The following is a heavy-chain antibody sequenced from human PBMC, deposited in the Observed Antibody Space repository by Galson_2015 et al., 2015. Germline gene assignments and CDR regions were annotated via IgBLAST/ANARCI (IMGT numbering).Heavy chain of an antibody. CDR3: ARGDMSTSKPRSAQRDDAFDI. CDR1: GFTFSSYS. V-gene: IGHV3-21*01. Sequence: SLRLSCAASGFTFSSYSMHWVRQAPGKGLEWVSSISSSSSYIYYADSVKGRFTISRDNAKNSLYLQMNSLRAEDTAVYYCARGDMSTSKPRSAQRDDAFDIWGQGTMVTVSS. D-gene: IGHD5-24*01. CDR2: ISSSSSYI. J-gene: IGHJ3*02.